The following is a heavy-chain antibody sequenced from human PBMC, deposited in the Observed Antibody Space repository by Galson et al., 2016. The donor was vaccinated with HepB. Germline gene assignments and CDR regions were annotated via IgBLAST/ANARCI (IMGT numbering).Heavy chain of an antibody. CDR2: IYHKGNT. CDR3: ATSVYLDHFSGSGYYFDF. CDR1: GGSIINSKW. J-gene: IGHJ4*02. Sequence: SETLSLTCAVSGGSIINSKWWTWFRQPPGKGLEWIGEIYHKGNTNYNPSLKSRVTISVDKSKNQFSLRLTPVTAADTAVYSCATSVYLDHFSGSGYYFDFWGQGTLVTVSS. D-gene: IGHD3-10*01. V-gene: IGHV4-4*02.